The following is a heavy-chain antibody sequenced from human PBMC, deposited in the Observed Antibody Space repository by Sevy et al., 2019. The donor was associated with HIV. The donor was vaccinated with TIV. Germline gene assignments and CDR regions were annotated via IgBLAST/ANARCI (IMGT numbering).Heavy chain of an antibody. J-gene: IGHJ4*02. Sequence: SETLSLTCTVSGGSISSGDYYWSWIRQPPGKGLEWIGYIFYSGSTYFNPSLKSRVTISLDTSKSQFSLRLSSVTAAGTAVFYCAKQRASSGYVYFDSWGQGTLVTVSS. V-gene: IGHV4-30-4*01. CDR3: AKQRASSGYVYFDS. CDR1: GGSISSGDYY. CDR2: IFYSGST. D-gene: IGHD3-22*01.